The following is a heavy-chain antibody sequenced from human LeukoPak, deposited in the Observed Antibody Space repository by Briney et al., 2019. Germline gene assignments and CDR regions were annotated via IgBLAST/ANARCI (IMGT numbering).Heavy chain of an antibody. CDR1: GFTFSRYS. V-gene: IGHV3-48*04. J-gene: IGHJ4*02. CDR3: ASAKFDY. Sequence: GGSLRLSCAASGFTFSRYSMNWVRQAPGKGLEWVSYITNSSNNIYYADSVKGRFTVSRDNAKNSLYLQMNSLRAEDTAVYYCASAKFDYWGQGTLVTVSS. CDR2: ITNSSNNI.